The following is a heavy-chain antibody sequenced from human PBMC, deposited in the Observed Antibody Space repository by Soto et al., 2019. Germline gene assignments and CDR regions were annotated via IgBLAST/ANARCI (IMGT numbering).Heavy chain of an antibody. V-gene: IGHV3-33*01. CDR2: IWYDGSNK. J-gene: IGHJ4*01. CDR3: ARDSPLHPGELLSLDY. Sequence: QVQLVESGGGVVQPGRSLRLSCAASGFTFSSYGMHWVRQAPGKGLEWVAVIWYDGSNKYYADSVKGRFTISRDNSKNTLYLQMNSLRAEDTAVYYCARDSPLHPGELLSLDYWGHGTLVTVSS. D-gene: IGHD3-10*01. CDR1: GFTFSSYG.